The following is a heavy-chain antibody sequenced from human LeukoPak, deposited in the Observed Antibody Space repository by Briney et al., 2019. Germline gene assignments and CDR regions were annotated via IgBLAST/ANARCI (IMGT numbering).Heavy chain of an antibody. CDR2: INPNSGGT. CDR3: ARVNYDFWSGYYNS. CDR1: GYTFTGYY. J-gene: IGHJ4*02. V-gene: IGHV1-2*02. Sequence: ASVKVSCKASGYTFTGYYMHWVRQAPGQGLEWMEWINPNSGGTNYAQKFQGRVTMTRDTSISTAYMELSRLRSDDTAVYYCARVNYDFWSGYYNSWGQGTLVTVSS. D-gene: IGHD3-3*01.